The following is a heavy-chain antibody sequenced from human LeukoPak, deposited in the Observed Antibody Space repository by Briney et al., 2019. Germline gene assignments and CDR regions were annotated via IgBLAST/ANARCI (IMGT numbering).Heavy chain of an antibody. CDR2: IYYSGST. J-gene: IGHJ4*02. D-gene: IGHD3-10*01. Sequence: PSETLSLTCTVSGGSISRSSYYWGWIRQPPGKGLEWIGSIYYSGSTYYNPSLKSRVTISVDTSKNQFSLKLSSVTAADTAVYYCARVGYSSSGNYYNDRGAFDYWGQGTLVTVSS. CDR3: ARVGYSSSGNYYNDRGAFDY. V-gene: IGHV4-39*07. CDR1: GGSISRSSYY.